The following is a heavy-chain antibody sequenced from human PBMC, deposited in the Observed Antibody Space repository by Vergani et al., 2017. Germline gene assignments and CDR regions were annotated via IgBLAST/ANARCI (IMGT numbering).Heavy chain of an antibody. Sequence: QVQLHESGPGLVKPSQTLSLTCTVSGGSITSGSFYWSWIRQPAGKGLEWIGRIHSSGTTNYNPSLKSRVTLSVDTSKNQLSLRMTSVTAADTAVYYCARGFGSGSSLFDYWGQGVLVTVSS. CDR2: IHSSGTT. CDR1: GGSITSGSFY. CDR3: ARGFGSGSSLFDY. J-gene: IGHJ4*02. D-gene: IGHD3-10*01. V-gene: IGHV4-61*02.